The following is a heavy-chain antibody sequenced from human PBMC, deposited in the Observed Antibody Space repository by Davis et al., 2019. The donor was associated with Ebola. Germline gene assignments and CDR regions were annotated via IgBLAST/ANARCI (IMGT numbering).Heavy chain of an antibody. CDR2: ISWNSESI. CDR3: VRDPALVVTGGGWFFGL. J-gene: IGHJ2*01. V-gene: IGHV3-9*01. Sequence: LKISCAGSGFTFGDHAMHWVRQAPGKGLEWVSGISWNSESIVYADSVKGRFTISRDDAKNSLYLQMNSLRAEDTAVYYCVRDPALVVTGGGWFFGLWGRGTLVTVSS. CDR1: GFTFGDHA. D-gene: IGHD2-21*02.